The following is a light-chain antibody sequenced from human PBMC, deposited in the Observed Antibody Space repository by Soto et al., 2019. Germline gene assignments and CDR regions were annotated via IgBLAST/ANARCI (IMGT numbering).Light chain of an antibody. CDR3: QQSYRTPYP. J-gene: IGKJ2*01. CDR2: AAS. Sequence: DIQMTQSPSSLSASVGDRVTITCRANQSISSYLNWYQQRPGKAPKLLIYAASTLQRGVSPRFSGSGSGTDFTLTIRSLQLDDFATYYCQQSYRTPYPFGQGTKVDIK. CDR1: QSISSY. V-gene: IGKV1-39*01.